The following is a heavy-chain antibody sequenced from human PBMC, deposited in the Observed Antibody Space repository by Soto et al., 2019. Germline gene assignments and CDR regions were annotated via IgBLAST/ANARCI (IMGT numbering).Heavy chain of an antibody. Sequence: QVQLVQSGGKVKKPGASVEVSCRTSGYMFTTYGISWVRQTPGQGLECMAWISAYNGNKKLAQESQGRVPMTPDTSTGPVSTELPNLTFDDTGPYFWPRTGGGMAARPLQYWGQATLVTVSS. CDR3: PRTGGGMAARPLQY. J-gene: IGHJ4*02. CDR1: GYMFTTYG. D-gene: IGHD6-6*01. CDR2: ISAYNGNK. V-gene: IGHV1-18*04.